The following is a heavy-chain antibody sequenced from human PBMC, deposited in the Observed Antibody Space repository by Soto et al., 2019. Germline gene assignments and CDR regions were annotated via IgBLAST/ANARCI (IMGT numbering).Heavy chain of an antibody. CDR1: GGSISSSSYY. CDR2: IYYSGST. V-gene: IGHV4-39*01. Sequence: SETLSLTCTVSGGSISSSSYYWGWIRQPPGKGLEWIGSIYYSGSTYYNPSLKSRVTISVDTSKNQFSLKLSSVTAADTAVYYCARHKGGPTVTTPGGGYYYGMDVWGQGTTGTVS. D-gene: IGHD4-17*01. J-gene: IGHJ6*02. CDR3: ARHKGGPTVTTPGGGYYYGMDV.